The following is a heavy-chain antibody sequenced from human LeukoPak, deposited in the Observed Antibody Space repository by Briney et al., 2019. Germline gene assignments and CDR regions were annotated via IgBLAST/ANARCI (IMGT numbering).Heavy chain of an antibody. Sequence: GGSLRLSCAASGFTFSGHAMGWVRQAPGKGLEWVSSITGSGGGTYYADSVKGRFTISRDNSKNTLYLQMNSLRAEDTAVYYCAKVSLIYYDILTGYYSLWGQGTLVTVSS. V-gene: IGHV3-23*01. J-gene: IGHJ4*02. D-gene: IGHD3-9*01. CDR2: ITGSGGGT. CDR3: AKVSLIYYDILTGYYSL. CDR1: GFTFSGHA.